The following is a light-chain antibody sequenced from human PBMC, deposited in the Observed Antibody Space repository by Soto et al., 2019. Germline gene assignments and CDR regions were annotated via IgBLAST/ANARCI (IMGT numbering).Light chain of an antibody. CDR2: EVS. CDR3: SSYTGSRAYV. CDR1: SSDVGGYNY. J-gene: IGLJ1*01. Sequence: QSALTQPASVSGSPGQSITISCTGTSSDVGGYNYVSWYQQQSGKAPKLMIHEVSNRPSGVSNRFSGSKSGNTASLTISGLLAEDEADYYCSSYTGSRAYVFGIGTKVTVL. V-gene: IGLV2-14*01.